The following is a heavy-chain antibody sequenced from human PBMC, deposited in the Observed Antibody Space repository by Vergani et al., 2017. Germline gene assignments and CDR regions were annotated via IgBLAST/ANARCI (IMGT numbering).Heavy chain of an antibody. CDR3: TRDERGKDY. J-gene: IGHJ4*02. V-gene: IGHV3-7*01. CDR2: IKQDGSDK. Sequence: EVQLVESGGTLVQPGGSLRLSCVASGFTFRNHWMSWVRQAPGKGLEWVANIKQDGSDKFYADSVKGRCTISRDNDKNSVYLQMNSLGAEDTAVYYCTRDERGKDYWGQGTLVTVSS. CDR1: GFTFRNHW.